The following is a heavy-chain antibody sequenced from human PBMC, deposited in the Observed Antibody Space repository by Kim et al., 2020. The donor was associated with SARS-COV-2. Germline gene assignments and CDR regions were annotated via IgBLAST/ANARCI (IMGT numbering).Heavy chain of an antibody. D-gene: IGHD3-22*01. CDR1: GGSISSYY. V-gene: IGHV4-59*01. CDR2: IHYSGST. CDR3: ARGPESPYYYDPPYWYFYH. J-gene: IGHJ2*01. Sequence: SETLSLTCTVSGGSISSYYWSWIRQPPGKGLEWIGSIHYSGSTTYNPSLKSRVTITVDTSKNQFALKLSPVTAADTAVDYCARGPESPYYYDPPYWYFYHWGRGTLVTVSS.